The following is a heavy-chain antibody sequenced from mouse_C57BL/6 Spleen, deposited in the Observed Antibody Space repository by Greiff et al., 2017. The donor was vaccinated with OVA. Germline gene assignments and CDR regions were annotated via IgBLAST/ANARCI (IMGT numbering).Heavy chain of an antibody. D-gene: IGHD1-1*01. CDR2: INPNNGGT. Sequence: EVQLQQSGPELVKPGASVKISCKASGYTFTDYYMNWVKQSHGKSLEWIGDINPNNGGTSYHQKFKGKATLTVDKSSSTAYMELRSLTSEDSAVYYCARGYGSSFAWFAYWGQGTLVTVSA. CDR1: GYTFTDYY. V-gene: IGHV1-26*01. CDR3: ARGYGSSFAWFAY. J-gene: IGHJ3*01.